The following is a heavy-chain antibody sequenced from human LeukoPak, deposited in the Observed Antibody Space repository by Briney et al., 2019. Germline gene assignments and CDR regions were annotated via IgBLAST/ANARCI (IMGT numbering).Heavy chain of an antibody. V-gene: IGHV3-21*01. J-gene: IGHJ4*02. CDR3: ARLPTLDSSSSDY. CDR2: ISSSSSYI. Sequence: GGSLRLSCAASGFTFSSYSMNWVRQAPGKGLEWVSSISSSSSYIYYADSVKGRFTISRDNAKNSLYLQMNSLRAEDTAVYYCARLPTLDSSSSDYGGQGTLVTVSS. D-gene: IGHD6-6*01. CDR1: GFTFSSYS.